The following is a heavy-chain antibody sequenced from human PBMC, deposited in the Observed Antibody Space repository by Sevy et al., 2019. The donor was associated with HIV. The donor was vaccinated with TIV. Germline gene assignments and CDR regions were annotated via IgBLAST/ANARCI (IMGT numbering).Heavy chain of an antibody. CDR1: GFTFSNAW. D-gene: IGHD3-10*01. V-gene: IGHV3-15*01. CDR3: NTDSKKRGLSGLLDY. CDR2: IKSKTDGGTT. Sequence: GESLKISCAASGFTFSNAWMSWVRQAPGKGLEWVGRIKSKTDGGTTDYAAPVKGRFTISRDDSKNTLYLQMNSLKTEDTAIYYCNTDSKKRGLSGLLDYWGQGTLVTVSS. J-gene: IGHJ4*02.